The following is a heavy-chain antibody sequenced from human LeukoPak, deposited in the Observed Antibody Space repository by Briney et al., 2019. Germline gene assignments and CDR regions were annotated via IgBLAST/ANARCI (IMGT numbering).Heavy chain of an antibody. CDR3: ASPGSSSWDNWFDP. J-gene: IGHJ5*02. V-gene: IGHV4-39*07. CDR1: GGSISSSSYY. CDR2: IYYSGST. D-gene: IGHD6-13*01. Sequence: PSETLSLTCTVSGGSISSSSYYWGWIRQPPGKGLEWIGSIYYSGSTYYNPSLKSRVTISVDTSKNQFSLKLSSVTAADTAVYYCASPGSSSWDNWFDPWGQGTLVTVSS.